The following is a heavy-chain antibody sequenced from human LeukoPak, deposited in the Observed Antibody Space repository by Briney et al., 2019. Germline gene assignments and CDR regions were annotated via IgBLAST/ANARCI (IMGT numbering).Heavy chain of an antibody. J-gene: IGHJ4*02. D-gene: IGHD6-6*01. Sequence: GGSLRISCKGSGYNFTNYWISWVRQMPGKGLEWMGTIDPSDSYNNYSPSFQGHVTISADKSISTAYLQWSSLKASDTAMYYCARAYSRSRFDYWGQGTLVTVSS. CDR2: IDPSDSYN. V-gene: IGHV5-10-1*01. CDR1: GYNFTNYW. CDR3: ARAYSRSRFDY.